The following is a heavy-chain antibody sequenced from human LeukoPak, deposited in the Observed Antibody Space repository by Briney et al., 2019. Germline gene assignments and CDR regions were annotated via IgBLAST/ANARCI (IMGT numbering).Heavy chain of an antibody. J-gene: IGHJ4*02. V-gene: IGHV3-9*01. CDR3: AKDISYTPTYYFVY. D-gene: IGHD1-26*01. Sequence: PGRSLRLSCAASGFTFDDYAMHWVRQAPGKGLEWVSGISWNSGSIGYADSVKGRFTISRDNAKNSLYLQMNSLRTEDTALYYCAKDISYTPTYYFVYWGQGTLVTVSS. CDR2: ISWNSGSI. CDR1: GFTFDDYA.